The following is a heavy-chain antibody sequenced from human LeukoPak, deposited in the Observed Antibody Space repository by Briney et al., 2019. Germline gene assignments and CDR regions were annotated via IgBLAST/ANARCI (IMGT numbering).Heavy chain of an antibody. Sequence: PSETLSLTCTVSGGSISSSSYYWGWIRQPPGKGLEWIGSIYYSGSTYYNPSLKSRVTISVDTSKNQFSLKLSSVTAADTAVYYCAKGSYGGDYWGQGTLVAVSS. CDR3: AKGSYGGDY. J-gene: IGHJ4*02. CDR1: GGSISSSSYY. D-gene: IGHD3-10*01. V-gene: IGHV4-39*01. CDR2: IYYSGST.